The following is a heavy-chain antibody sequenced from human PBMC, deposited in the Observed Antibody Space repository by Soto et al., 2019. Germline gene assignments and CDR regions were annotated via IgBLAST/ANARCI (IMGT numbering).Heavy chain of an antibody. CDR3: ARRDTIVVDY. V-gene: IGHV4-34*01. D-gene: IGHD3-9*01. CDR2: INHSGST. J-gene: IGHJ4*02. Sequence: PSETLSLTCAVYGGSFSGYYWSWIRQPPGKGLEWIGEINHSGSTNYNPSLKSRVTISVDTSKDQFSLKLSSVTAADTAVYYCARRDTIVVDYWGQGTLVTVSS. CDR1: GGSFSGYY.